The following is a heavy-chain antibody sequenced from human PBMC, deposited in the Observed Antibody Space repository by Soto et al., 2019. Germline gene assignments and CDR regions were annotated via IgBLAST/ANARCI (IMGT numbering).Heavy chain of an antibody. CDR1: GFTFSSYA. D-gene: IGHD2-15*01. J-gene: IGHJ4*02. Sequence: EVQLLESGGGLVQPGGSLRLSCAASGFTFSSYAMSWVRQAPGKGLEWVSAISGSGGSTYYADSVKGRFTISRDNSKNTLYLQMNSLRAEDTAVYYCATALRADIVVVVAPFDYWGQGTLVTVSS. CDR2: ISGSGGST. CDR3: ATALRADIVVVVAPFDY. V-gene: IGHV3-23*01.